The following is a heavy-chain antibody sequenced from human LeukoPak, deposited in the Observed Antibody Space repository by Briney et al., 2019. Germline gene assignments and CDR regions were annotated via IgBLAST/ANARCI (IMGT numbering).Heavy chain of an antibody. CDR3: VKDMKIKAAGYYFDY. Sequence: PGGSLRLSCAASGFTFSDYGMHWVRQAPGKGREWVAVIANDGRDKKYADSVRGRFTISRDNSKNTVYLQMNSLRAEDTAVFYCVKDMKIKAAGYYFDYWGQGTLVTVSS. CDR1: GFTFSDYG. D-gene: IGHD6-13*01. V-gene: IGHV3-30*18. CDR2: IANDGRDK. J-gene: IGHJ4*02.